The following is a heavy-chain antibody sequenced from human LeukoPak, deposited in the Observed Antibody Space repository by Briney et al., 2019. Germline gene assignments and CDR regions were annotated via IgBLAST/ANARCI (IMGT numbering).Heavy chain of an antibody. J-gene: IGHJ6*03. D-gene: IGHD3-16*01. CDR2: VDHTGST. V-gene: IGHV4-59*01. CDR3: ARETSQKGAHYMDV. Sequence: PSETLSLTCSVSDDSITMYYWTWIRQPPGKGLEWIGYVDHTGSTNFNPSLNGRVSISRDTTNNLFSLRLRSVTAADTAVYYRARETSQKGAHYMDVWGKGTTVTISS. CDR1: DDSITMYY.